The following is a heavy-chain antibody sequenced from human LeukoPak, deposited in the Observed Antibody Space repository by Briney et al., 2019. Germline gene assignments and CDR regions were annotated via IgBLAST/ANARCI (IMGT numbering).Heavy chain of an antibody. Sequence: GGSLRLSCAASGFTFSCYWMHWVRQAPGKGLVWVSRINTDGSSTSYADSVKGRFTISRDNAKNTLYLQMNSLRAEDTAVYYCARDIYDISGYYYGPFDYWGQGTLVTVSS. V-gene: IGHV3-74*01. CDR1: GFTFSCYW. J-gene: IGHJ4*02. CDR3: ARDIYDISGYYYGPFDY. D-gene: IGHD3-22*01. CDR2: INTDGSST.